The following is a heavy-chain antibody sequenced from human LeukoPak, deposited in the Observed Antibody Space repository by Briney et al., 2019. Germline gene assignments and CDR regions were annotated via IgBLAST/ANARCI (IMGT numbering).Heavy chain of an antibody. J-gene: IGHJ4*02. Sequence: GGSLRLSCAASGFTFSSSAMSWVRQAPGKGLEWVSTISNNGGYTYYADSVKGRFTISRDNSNHILYLQIARLTPEGTAVDYYATLSTSWGQGTLVTVSS. CDR3: ATLSTS. V-gene: IGHV3-23*01. CDR2: ISNNGGYT. CDR1: GFTFSSSA.